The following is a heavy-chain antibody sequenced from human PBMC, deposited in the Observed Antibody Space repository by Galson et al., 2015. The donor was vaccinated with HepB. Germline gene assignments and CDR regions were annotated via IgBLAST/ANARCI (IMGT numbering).Heavy chain of an antibody. J-gene: IGHJ6*02. CDR3: ARFLRDGYYYGMDV. D-gene: IGHD3-3*01. V-gene: IGHV4-59*01. Sequence: SETLSLTCIVSGDSITSYHWSWIRQPPGKGLEWIGYIHYSGSTKYNPSLKSRVTISVDTSKNQFFLRLSSVTAADTAVYYCARFLRDGYYYGMDVWGQGTTVTVSS. CDR2: IHYSGST. CDR1: GDSITSYH.